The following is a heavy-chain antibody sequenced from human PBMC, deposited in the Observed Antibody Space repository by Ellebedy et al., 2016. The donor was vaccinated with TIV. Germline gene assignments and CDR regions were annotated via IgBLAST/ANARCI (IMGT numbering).Heavy chain of an antibody. CDR2: TGSDP. D-gene: IGHD2-8*01. J-gene: IGHJ3*02. V-gene: IGHV3-23*01. CDR3: AKDRVNRNGVYDAFDI. CDR1: GFTFSTYS. Sequence: GESLKISXEASGFTFSTYSMNWVRQAPGKGLEWVSSTGSDPHYAESVKGRFTISRDDSKSTFYLHMNSLRVEDTAVYYCAKDRVNRNGVYDAFDIWGQGTMVTVSS.